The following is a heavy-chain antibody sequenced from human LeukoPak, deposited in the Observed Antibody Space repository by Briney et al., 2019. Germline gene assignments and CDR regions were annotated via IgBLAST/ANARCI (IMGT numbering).Heavy chain of an antibody. J-gene: IGHJ4*02. Sequence: PGGSLRLSCAASGFTFSSYSMNWVRQAPGKGLEWVSSISSSSSYIYYADSVKGRFTISRDNAKNSLYLQMNSLRAEDTAVYYCARWRFGELSYFDYWGQGTLVTVSS. V-gene: IGHV3-21*04. CDR2: ISSSSSYI. D-gene: IGHD3-10*01. CDR3: ARWRFGELSYFDY. CDR1: GFTFSSYS.